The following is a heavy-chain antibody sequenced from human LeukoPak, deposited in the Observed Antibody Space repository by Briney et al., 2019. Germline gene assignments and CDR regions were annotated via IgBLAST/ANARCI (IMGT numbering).Heavy chain of an antibody. CDR1: GGSISSYY. CDR2: IQNSVTSY. CDR3: VRSPQLDP. Sequence: SETLSLTCTVSGGSISSYYWSWVRQPPGKGLEWIGYIQNSVTSYTDNPSLKSRVTILVDTSKNQFSLKVTSVTAADTAVYFCVRSPQLDPWGQGTLVTVSS. V-gene: IGHV4-59*01. J-gene: IGHJ5*02.